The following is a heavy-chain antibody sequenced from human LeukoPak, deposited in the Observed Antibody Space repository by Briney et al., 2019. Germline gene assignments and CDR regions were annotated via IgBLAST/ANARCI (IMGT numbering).Heavy chain of an antibody. CDR2: ILYDGSNS. CDR3: AKNDEDQWLRSAFDI. CDR1: GFTFSNHC. V-gene: IGHV3-30*18. Sequence: GGSLRLSCAASGFTFSNHCMHWVRQAPGKGLEWVVVILYDGSNSYYADSVKGRFTISKNNSKNTLYLQMNSLRVGDTAVYYCAKNDEDQWLRSAFDIWGQGTMVTVSS. J-gene: IGHJ3*02. D-gene: IGHD6-19*01.